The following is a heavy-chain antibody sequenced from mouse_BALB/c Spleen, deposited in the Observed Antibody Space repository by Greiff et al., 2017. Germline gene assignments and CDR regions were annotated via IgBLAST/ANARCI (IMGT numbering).Heavy chain of an antibody. CDR1: GFTFSSFG. D-gene: IGHD2-4*01. Sequence: EVKLMESGGGLVQPGGSRKLSCAASGFTFSSFGMHWVRQAPEKGLEWVAYISSGSSTIYYADTVKGRFTISRDNPKNTLFLQMTSLRSEDTAMYYCASSYDYDGYYAMDYWGQGTSVTVSS. CDR2: ISSGSSTI. J-gene: IGHJ4*01. CDR3: ASSYDYDGYYAMDY. V-gene: IGHV5-17*02.